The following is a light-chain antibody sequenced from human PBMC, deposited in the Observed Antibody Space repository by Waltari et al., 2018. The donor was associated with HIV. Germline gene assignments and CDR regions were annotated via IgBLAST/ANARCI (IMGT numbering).Light chain of an antibody. V-gene: IGLV3-1*01. CDR1: KLEDKY. J-gene: IGLJ2*01. CDR3: QAWVTSTVV. CDR2: QDN. Sequence: SYELTQPPSVSVSPGQTASITCSGDKLEDKYTCWYQQKPGQSPVLVIFQDNKRPSGIPERFSASNSGSTATLTISGTQAIDEADYYCQAWVTSTVVFGGGTKLTVL.